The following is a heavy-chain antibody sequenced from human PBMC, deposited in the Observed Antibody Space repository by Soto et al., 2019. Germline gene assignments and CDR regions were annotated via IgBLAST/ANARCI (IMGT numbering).Heavy chain of an antibody. Sequence: QVQLVQSGAEVKKPGASVKVSCKASGYTFTSYDINWVRQATGQGLEWMGWMNPNSGKTGYAQKVQGRVTMTRNTSISTAYMELSSMRSEDTAVYYCGMTTVTADAFDIWGQGTMVTDSS. CDR3: GMTTVTADAFDI. CDR2: MNPNSGKT. J-gene: IGHJ3*02. D-gene: IGHD4-17*01. CDR1: GYTFTSYD. V-gene: IGHV1-8*01.